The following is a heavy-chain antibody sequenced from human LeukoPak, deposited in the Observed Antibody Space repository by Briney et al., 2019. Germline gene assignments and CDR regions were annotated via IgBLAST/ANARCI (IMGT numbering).Heavy chain of an antibody. J-gene: IGHJ4*02. CDR1: GFTFSSYA. CDR3: AKVSLPGVIPYYFDY. CDR2: ISGSGGST. D-gene: IGHD3-10*01. Sequence: GGSLRLSCAASGFTFSSYAMSWVRQALGKGLEWVSAISGSGGSTYYADSVKGRFTISRDNSKNTLYLQMNSLRAEDTAVYYCAKVSLPGVIPYYFDYWGQGTLVTVSS. V-gene: IGHV3-23*01.